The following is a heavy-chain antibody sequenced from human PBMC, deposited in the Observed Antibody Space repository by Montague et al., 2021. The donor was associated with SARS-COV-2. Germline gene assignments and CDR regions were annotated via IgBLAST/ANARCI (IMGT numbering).Heavy chain of an antibody. V-gene: IGHV6-1*01. CDR1: GDSVSSNIAT. J-gene: IGHJ2*01. Sequence: CAISGDSVSSNIATWNWIRQSPSRGLEWLGRTYYRSKWYNDYAVSVKSRVIINPDTSNNRLSLQLNSVTPEDTAVYYCARAYCGGDCYFYWYFDLWGRGTLVTVPS. CDR2: TYYRSKWYN. D-gene: IGHD2-21*02. CDR3: ARAYCGGDCYFYWYFDL.